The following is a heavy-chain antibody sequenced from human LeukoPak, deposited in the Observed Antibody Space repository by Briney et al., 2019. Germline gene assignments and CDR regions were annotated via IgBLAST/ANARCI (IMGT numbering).Heavy chain of an antibody. CDR1: GYRFPTYW. V-gene: IGHV5-51*01. Sequence: GEPLKISFEASGYRFPTYWIGWVRPMPGKGLEWMGNIFPGDSDTRYSPSFQGQVTISADKSISTAHLQWNSLKASDTAMYYCARRNYGGFDIWGQGTMVTVSS. CDR2: IFPGDSDT. J-gene: IGHJ3*02. D-gene: IGHD4-17*01. CDR3: ARRNYGGFDI.